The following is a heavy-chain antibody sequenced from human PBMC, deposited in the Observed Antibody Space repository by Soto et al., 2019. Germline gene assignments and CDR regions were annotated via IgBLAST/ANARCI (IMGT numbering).Heavy chain of an antibody. Sequence: QVHLVQSGAEVKKPGASVKVSCKGSGYTFTSYGITWVRQAPGQGLEWMGWISAHNGNTDYAQRLQGRVTVTRETSASTAYMELRGLRSDDTAVYNCARGRYGDYWGQGALVTVSS. D-gene: IGHD1-1*01. CDR3: ARGRYGDY. V-gene: IGHV1-18*01. J-gene: IGHJ4*02. CDR1: GYTFTSYG. CDR2: ISAHNGNT.